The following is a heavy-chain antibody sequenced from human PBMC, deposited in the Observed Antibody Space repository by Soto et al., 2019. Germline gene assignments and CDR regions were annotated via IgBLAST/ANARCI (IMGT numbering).Heavy chain of an antibody. CDR3: ARGLGYGYDGYNWFDP. CDR2: IYYSGST. Sequence: SETLSLTCTVSGGSISSSTYYWGWIRQPPGKGLQWIGSIYYSGSTYYNPSLKSRVTISVDTSKNQFSLKLSSVTAADTAVYYCARGLGYGYDGYNWFDPWGQGTLVTVSS. D-gene: IGHD5-18*01. J-gene: IGHJ5*02. V-gene: IGHV4-39*01. CDR1: GGSISSSTYY.